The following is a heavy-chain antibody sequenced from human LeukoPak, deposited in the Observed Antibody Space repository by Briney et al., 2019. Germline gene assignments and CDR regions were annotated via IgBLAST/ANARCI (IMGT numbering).Heavy chain of an antibody. J-gene: IGHJ4*02. CDR1: GFTFGCCA. Sequence: QTGGSLRLSCAASGFTFGCCAIHWVRQAPARGLEWVAVISSDENTKFYADSVKGRFTVYRDNSKKTVWLQMNSLRAEDTAVYYCAKKGGSSGRYDYLDYWGQGTLVTVSS. D-gene: IGHD6-19*01. CDR2: ISSDENTK. V-gene: IGHV3-30-3*02. CDR3: AKKGGSSGRYDYLDY.